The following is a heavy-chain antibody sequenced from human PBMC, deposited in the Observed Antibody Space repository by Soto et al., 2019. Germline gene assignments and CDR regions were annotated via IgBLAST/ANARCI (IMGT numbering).Heavy chain of an antibody. CDR1: GFTFDDYA. J-gene: IGHJ3*02. CDR2: ISWNSGSI. Sequence: SLRFSCAASGFTFDDYAMHWVRQAPGKGLEWVSGISWNSGSIGYADSVKGRFTISRDNAKNSLYLQMNSLRAEDTALYYCAKDRGIAVAGNAAFDIWGQGTMVTVS. D-gene: IGHD6-19*01. V-gene: IGHV3-9*01. CDR3: AKDRGIAVAGNAAFDI.